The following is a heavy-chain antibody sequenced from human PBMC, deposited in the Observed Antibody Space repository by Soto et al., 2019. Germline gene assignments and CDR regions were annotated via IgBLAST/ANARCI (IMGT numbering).Heavy chain of an antibody. CDR3: ATYRGNGFDP. Sequence: QVQLQESGPGLVKPSETLSLTCTVSGGSISSYYWSWIRQPPGKGLEWIGYSYYSGSTNYNPSLKSRVTISVDTSKNQFSLKLSSVTAADTAVYYCATYRGNGFDPWGQGTLVTVSS. CDR2: SYYSGST. D-gene: IGHD1-26*01. J-gene: IGHJ5*02. V-gene: IGHV4-59*01. CDR1: GGSISSYY.